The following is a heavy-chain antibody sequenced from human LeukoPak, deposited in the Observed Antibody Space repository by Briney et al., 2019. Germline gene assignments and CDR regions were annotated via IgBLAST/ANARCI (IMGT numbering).Heavy chain of an antibody. CDR3: AAALYYYGSGSTPQGWFDP. J-gene: IGHJ5*02. Sequence: SVKVSCKASGGTFSSYAISWVRQAPGQGLEWMGGIIPIFGTANYAQKFQGRVTITADESTSTAYMELSSLRSEDTAVYYCAAALYYYGSGSTPQGWFDPWGQGTLVTVSS. V-gene: IGHV1-69*13. CDR2: IIPIFGTA. CDR1: GGTFSSYA. D-gene: IGHD3-10*01.